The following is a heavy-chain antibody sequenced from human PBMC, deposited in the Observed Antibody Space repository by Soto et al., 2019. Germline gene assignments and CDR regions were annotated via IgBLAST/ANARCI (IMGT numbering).Heavy chain of an antibody. J-gene: IGHJ5*02. Sequence: VKVSCKASGGTFSSYAISWVRQAPGQGLEWMGGIIPIFGTANYAQKFQGRVTITADKSTSTAYMELSSLRSEDTAVYYCATIKPRNFNQEGWFDPWGQGTLVTVS. CDR3: ATIKPRNFNQEGWFDP. CDR2: IIPIFGTA. CDR1: GGTFSSYA. V-gene: IGHV1-69*06. D-gene: IGHD4-4*01.